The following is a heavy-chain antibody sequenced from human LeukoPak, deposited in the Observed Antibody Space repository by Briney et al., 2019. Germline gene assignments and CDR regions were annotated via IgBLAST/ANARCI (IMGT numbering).Heavy chain of an antibody. V-gene: IGHV3-23*01. D-gene: IGHD1-26*01. CDR3: AKVGSLVPIFDY. J-gene: IGHJ4*02. CDR2: ISGSGGST. Sequence: GSLRLPCAASGFTFISYAMSWVRQAPGKGLEWVSAISGSGGSTYYADSVKGRFTISRDNSKNTLYLQMNSLRAEDTAVYYCAKVGSLVPIFDYWGQGTLVTVSS. CDR1: GFTFISYA.